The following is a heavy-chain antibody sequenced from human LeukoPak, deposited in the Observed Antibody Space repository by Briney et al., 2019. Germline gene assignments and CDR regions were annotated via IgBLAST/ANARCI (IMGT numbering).Heavy chain of an antibody. CDR2: IIPIFGTA. Sequence: ASVKVSCKASGGTFSSYAISWVRQAPGQGLEWMGGIIPIFGTANYAQKFQGRVTITADESTSTAYMELSSLRSEDTAVYYCARSSGATRDAFDIWGQGTMVTVSS. CDR3: ARSSGATRDAFDI. J-gene: IGHJ3*02. D-gene: IGHD1-26*01. CDR1: GGTFSSYA. V-gene: IGHV1-69*13.